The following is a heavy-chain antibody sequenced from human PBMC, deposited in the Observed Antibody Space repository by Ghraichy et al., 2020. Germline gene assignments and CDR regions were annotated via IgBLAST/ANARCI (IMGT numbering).Heavy chain of an antibody. CDR2: IYYSGST. V-gene: IGHV4-59*01. CDR3: ARGGWGSGGFDY. Sequence: SETLSLTCTVSGGSISSYYWSWIRQPPGKGLEWIGYIYYSGSTNYNPSLKSRVTISVDTSKNQFSLKLSSVTAADTAVYYCARGGWGSGGFDYWGQGTLVTVSS. D-gene: IGHD6-19*01. CDR1: GGSISSYY. J-gene: IGHJ4*02.